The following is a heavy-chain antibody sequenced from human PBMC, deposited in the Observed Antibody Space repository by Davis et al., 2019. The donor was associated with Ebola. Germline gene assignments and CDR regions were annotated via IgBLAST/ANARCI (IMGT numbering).Heavy chain of an antibody. CDR3: ARDKGYSNGWNFYYGLNV. D-gene: IGHD2-15*01. CDR1: GFTFSSYS. V-gene: IGHV3-30*03. CDR2: ISYDGGHK. J-gene: IGHJ6*02. Sequence: GGSLRLSCAASGFTFSSYSMNWVRQAPGKGLEWVSLISYDGGHKYYAESVKGRFTISRDNSKKTLYLQMNSLRAEDTAIYYCARDKGYSNGWNFYYGLNVWGRGTTVTVSS.